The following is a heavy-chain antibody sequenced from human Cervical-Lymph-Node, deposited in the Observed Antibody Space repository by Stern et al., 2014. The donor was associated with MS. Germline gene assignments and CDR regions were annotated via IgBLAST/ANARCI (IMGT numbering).Heavy chain of an antibody. V-gene: IGHV1-69*01. D-gene: IGHD3-22*01. Sequence: VQLLESGAEVKKPGSSVKVSCKASGGTFRRYGISWVRQAPGQGLEWMGGVIPIFGTANYAQKFQGRVTITADESTSTAYMEMSSLRTEDTAVYYCAREFNYDTSGYYFYYWGQGTLVTVSS. CDR2: VIPIFGTA. J-gene: IGHJ4*02. CDR1: GGTFRRYG. CDR3: AREFNYDTSGYYFYY.